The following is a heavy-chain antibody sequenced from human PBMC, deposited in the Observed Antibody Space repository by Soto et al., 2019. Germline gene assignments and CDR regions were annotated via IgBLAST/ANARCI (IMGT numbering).Heavy chain of an antibody. Sequence: QLQLQESGPGLVKPSESLSLTCAVSGGSISSSDYYWGWIRQPPGKGLEWIGYIYNSGTTYSNPSFKSRVTMYLDTSNNQFSLKVNSVTAADTAVYYCARHFGTYCSSGYCSGFYYYAMDVWGQGTAVTVSS. CDR3: ARHFGTYCSSGYCSGFYYYAMDV. J-gene: IGHJ6*02. D-gene: IGHD3-22*01. CDR2: IYNSGTT. V-gene: IGHV4-39*01. CDR1: GGSISSSDYY.